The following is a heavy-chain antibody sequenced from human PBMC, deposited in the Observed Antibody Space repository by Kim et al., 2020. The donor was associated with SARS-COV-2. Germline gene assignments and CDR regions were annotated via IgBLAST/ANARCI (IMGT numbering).Heavy chain of an antibody. D-gene: IGHD1-7*01. CDR1: GYTFTSYG. J-gene: IGHJ4*02. V-gene: IGHV1-18*01. CDR3: ARDTEGTGTSEGY. CDR2: VSAYNGNT. Sequence: ASVKVSCKASGYTFTSYGISWVRQAPGQGLEWMGWVSAYNGNTNYAPKLQGRVTMTTDTSTSTAYMELRSRRSDDTAVYYCARDTEGTGTSEGYWGQGTLVTVSS.